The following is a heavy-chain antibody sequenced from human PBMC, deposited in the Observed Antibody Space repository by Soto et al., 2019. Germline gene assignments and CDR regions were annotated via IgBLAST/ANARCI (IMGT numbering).Heavy chain of an antibody. CDR3: ASYPGGF. Sequence: PSETLSVTCTVSGDFISNYYWNWIRQPPWKGPDWIGYIHYTGSTDYNPSLKSRVTMSVDMSKNQFSPKVNSVTAADTAVYYCASYPGGFWGQGILVTVSS. V-gene: IGHV4-59*01. J-gene: IGHJ4*02. CDR1: GDFISNYY. D-gene: IGHD1-26*01. CDR2: IHYTGST.